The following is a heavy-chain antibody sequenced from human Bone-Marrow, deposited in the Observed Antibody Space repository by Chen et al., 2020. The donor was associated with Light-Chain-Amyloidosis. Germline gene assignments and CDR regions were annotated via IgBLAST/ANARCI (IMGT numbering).Heavy chain of an antibody. CDR1: ADTFTGSN. V-gene: IGHV1-2*06. Sequence: QVHLVQSGAEVKKPGASVKVPCKASADTFTGSNMHWVRPAPGRGLEWMGQINPDNGDTKYPPRFQGRVTMTRDTSISTAYMELTRLSSDDSAIYFCARCLNTWSAPDGFDLWGQGTLVTVSS. CDR3: ARCLNTWSAPDGFDL. CDR2: INPDNGDT. J-gene: IGHJ3*01. D-gene: IGHD2-8*02.